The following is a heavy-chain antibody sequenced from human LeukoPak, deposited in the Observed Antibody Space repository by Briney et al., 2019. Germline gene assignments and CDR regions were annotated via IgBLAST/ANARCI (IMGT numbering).Heavy chain of an antibody. D-gene: IGHD6-19*01. CDR3: ARDHGGGSGWLNVPDY. J-gene: IGHJ4*02. CDR1: GGTFSSYA. Sequence: SVKVSCKASGGTFSSYAISWVRQAPGQGLEWMGGIIPIFGTANYAQKFQGRVTITTDESTSTAYMELSSLRSEDTAVYYCARDHGGGSGWLNVPDYWGQETLVTVSS. CDR2: IIPIFGTA. V-gene: IGHV1-69*05.